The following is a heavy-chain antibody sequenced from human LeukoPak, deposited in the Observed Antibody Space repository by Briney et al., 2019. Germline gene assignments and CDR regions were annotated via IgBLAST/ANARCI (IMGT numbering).Heavy chain of an antibody. V-gene: IGHV3-30-3*01. CDR3: ARASVLRYFDWSAPDAFDI. Sequence: GGSLRLSCAASGFTFSSYAMHWVRQTPGKGLEWVAVISYDGSNKYYADSVKGRFTISRDNSKNTLYLQMNSLRAEDTAVYYCARASVLRYFDWSAPDAFDIWGQGTMVTVSS. CDR2: ISYDGSNK. CDR1: GFTFSSYA. J-gene: IGHJ3*02. D-gene: IGHD3-9*01.